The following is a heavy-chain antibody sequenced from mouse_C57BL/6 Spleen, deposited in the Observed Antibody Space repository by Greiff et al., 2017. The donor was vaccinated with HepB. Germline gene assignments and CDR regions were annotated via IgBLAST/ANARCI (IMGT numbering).Heavy chain of an antibody. CDR3: ARQGTAQATSLAY. J-gene: IGHJ3*01. V-gene: IGHV1-18*01. CDR2: INPNNGGT. D-gene: IGHD3-2*02. Sequence: EVQLQQSGPELVKPGASVKIPCKASGYTFTDYNMDWVKQSHGKSLEWIGDINPNNGGTIYNQKFKGKATLTVDKSSSTAYMELRSLTSEDTAVYYCARQGTAQATSLAYWGQGTLVTVSA. CDR1: GYTFTDYN.